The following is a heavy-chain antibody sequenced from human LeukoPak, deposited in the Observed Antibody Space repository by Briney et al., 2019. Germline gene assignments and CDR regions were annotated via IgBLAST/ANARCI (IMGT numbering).Heavy chain of an antibody. Sequence: SETLSLTCTVSGGSISSYYWSWLRQPPGKGLEWIGYIYYSGSTNYNPSLKSRVTISVDTSKNQFSLKLSSVTAADTAVYYCARAGKWLPTPFDYWGQGTLVTVSS. D-gene: IGHD5-12*01. J-gene: IGHJ4*02. V-gene: IGHV4-59*01. CDR3: ARAGKWLPTPFDY. CDR2: IYYSGST. CDR1: GGSISSYY.